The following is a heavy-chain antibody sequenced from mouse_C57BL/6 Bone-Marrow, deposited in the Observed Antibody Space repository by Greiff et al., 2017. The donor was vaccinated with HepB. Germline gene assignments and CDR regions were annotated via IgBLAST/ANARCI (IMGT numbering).Heavy chain of an antibody. CDR2: ISYDGSN. D-gene: IGHD1-1*02. CDR3: ARDLWSWYFDV. Sequence: EVKVEESGPGLVKPSQSLSLTCSVTGYSITSGYYWNWIRQFPGNKLEWMGYISYDGSNNYNPSLKNRISITRDTSKNQFFLKLNSVTTEDTATYYCARDLWSWYFDVWGTGTTVTVSS. V-gene: IGHV3-6*01. J-gene: IGHJ1*03. CDR1: GYSITSGYY.